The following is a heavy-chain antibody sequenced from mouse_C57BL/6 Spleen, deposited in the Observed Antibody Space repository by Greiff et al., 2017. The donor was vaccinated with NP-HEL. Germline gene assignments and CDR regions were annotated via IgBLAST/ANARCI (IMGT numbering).Heavy chain of an antibody. CDR2: ISSGGSYT. V-gene: IGHV5-6*01. CDR3: ARHHPPLDSSGYVWNYFDY. J-gene: IGHJ2*01. Sequence: EVMLVESGGDLVKPGGSLKLSCAASGFTFSSYGMSWVRQTPDKRLEWVATISSGGSYTYYPDSVKGRFTISRDNAKNTLYLQMSSLKSEDTAMYYCARHHPPLDSSGYVWNYFDYWGQGTTLTVSS. CDR1: GFTFSSYG. D-gene: IGHD3-2*02.